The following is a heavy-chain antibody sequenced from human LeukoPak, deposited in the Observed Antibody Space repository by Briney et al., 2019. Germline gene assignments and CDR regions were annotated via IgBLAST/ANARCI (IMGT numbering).Heavy chain of an antibody. V-gene: IGHV3-30-3*01. CDR1: GFTFSSYA. CDR2: ISYDGSNK. Sequence: GRSLRLYCAASGFTFSSYAMHWVRQAPGKGLEWVAVISYDGSNKYYADSVKGRFTISRDNSKNTLYLQMNSLRAEDTAVYYCARDPGGYCSSTSCYRAHFDYWGQGTLVTVSS. D-gene: IGHD2-2*01. J-gene: IGHJ4*02. CDR3: ARDPGGYCSSTSCYRAHFDY.